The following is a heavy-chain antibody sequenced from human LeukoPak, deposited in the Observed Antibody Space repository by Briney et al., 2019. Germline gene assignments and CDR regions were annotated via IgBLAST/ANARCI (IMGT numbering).Heavy chain of an antibody. D-gene: IGHD3-3*01. J-gene: IGHJ4*02. CDR3: AKDRVGFLEWLLLDY. V-gene: IGHV3-23*01. CDR1: GFTFSSYA. CDR2: ISGSGGST. Sequence: GGSLRLSCAASGFTFSSYAMSWVRQAPGKGLEWVSAISGSGGSTYYADSVKGRFTISRDNSKNTLYLQMNSLRAEDTAVYYCAKDRVGFLEWLLLDYWGQGTLVTVSS.